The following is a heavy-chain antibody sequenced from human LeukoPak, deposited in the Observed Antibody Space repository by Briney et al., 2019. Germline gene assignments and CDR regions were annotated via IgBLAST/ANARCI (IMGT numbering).Heavy chain of an antibody. Sequence: GGSLRLSCAASGFTFDDYAMHWVRQAPGKGLEWVSGISWNSGSIGYADSVKGRFTISRDDAKNSLYLQMNSLRAEDTALYYCAKDMTPWFGEPKPPDYYYYGMDVWGQGTTVTVSS. CDR1: GFTFDDYA. J-gene: IGHJ6*02. D-gene: IGHD3-10*01. CDR2: ISWNSGSI. CDR3: AKDMTPWFGEPKPPDYYYYGMDV. V-gene: IGHV3-9*01.